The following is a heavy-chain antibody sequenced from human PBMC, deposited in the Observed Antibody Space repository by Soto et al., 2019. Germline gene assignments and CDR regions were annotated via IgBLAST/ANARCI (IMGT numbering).Heavy chain of an antibody. J-gene: IGHJ6*02. CDR3: ARLGGYCSSANCFGYYAMDV. V-gene: IGHV4-30-2*01. Sequence: SETLSLTCAVSGGSISSGGYSWSWIRQPPGKGQEWIGYIYHSGSTYYNPSLMSRVTISVDRSKNQFSLKVTSVTVADTAVYFCARLGGYCSSANCFGYYAMDVWGQGTTVTVSS. CDR1: GGSISSGGYS. CDR2: IYHSGST. D-gene: IGHD2-2*01.